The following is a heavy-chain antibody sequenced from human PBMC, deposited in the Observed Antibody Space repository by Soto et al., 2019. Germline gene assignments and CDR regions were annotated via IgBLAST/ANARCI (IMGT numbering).Heavy chain of an antibody. Sequence: QVQLVESGGGVVQPGRSLRLSCAASGFTFSSYGMHWVRQAPGKGLEWVAVISYDGSNKYYADSVKGRFTISRDNSKNTLYLQMNSLRAEDTAVYYCAKEGVPGGFNYWGQGTLVTVS. J-gene: IGHJ4*02. CDR3: AKEGVPGGFNY. CDR2: ISYDGSNK. V-gene: IGHV3-30*18. D-gene: IGHD3-10*01. CDR1: GFTFSSYG.